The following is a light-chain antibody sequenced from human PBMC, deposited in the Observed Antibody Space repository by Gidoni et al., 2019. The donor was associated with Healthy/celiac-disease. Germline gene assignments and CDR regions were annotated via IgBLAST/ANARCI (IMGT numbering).Light chain of an antibody. J-gene: IGKJ1*01. CDR3: KQYGSSPWT. CDR1: QSVSSSY. CDR2: GAS. Sequence: EIVLTQSPGTLSLSPGERATLSCRASQSVSSSYLAWYQQKPGQAPRLLIYGASSRATGIPDRLSGSGSGTDFTLTISRLEPEDFAVYYCKQYGSSPWTFGQGTKVEIK. V-gene: IGKV3-20*01.